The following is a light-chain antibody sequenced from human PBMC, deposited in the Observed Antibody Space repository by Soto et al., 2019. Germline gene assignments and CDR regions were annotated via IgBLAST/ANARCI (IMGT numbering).Light chain of an antibody. Sequence: EIVLTQSPGTLSLSPGERATLSCRASQSVSSSYLAGYQQKPGQAPRLLIYGASSRATGIPDRFSGSGSGTDFTLTISRREPEDFAVYYCQQYGSSPITFGQGTKLEIK. J-gene: IGKJ2*01. CDR3: QQYGSSPIT. CDR1: QSVSSSY. CDR2: GAS. V-gene: IGKV3-20*01.